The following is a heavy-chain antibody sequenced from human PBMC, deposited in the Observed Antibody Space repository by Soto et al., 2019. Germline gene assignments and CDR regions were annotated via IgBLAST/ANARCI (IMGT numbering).Heavy chain of an antibody. D-gene: IGHD3-16*02. J-gene: IGHJ1*01. CDR2: ISGSGGST. V-gene: IGHV3-23*01. CDR3: AKDPDYVWGTYPIGTQIPH. Sequence: YAMRCVSQAPGRGLEWVSGISGSGGSTHYTNSVKGRFTISRANLKTTLYLQMNSVRAEDTALYYCAKDPDYVWGTYPIGTQIPHWGQGTLVPVSS. CDR1: YA.